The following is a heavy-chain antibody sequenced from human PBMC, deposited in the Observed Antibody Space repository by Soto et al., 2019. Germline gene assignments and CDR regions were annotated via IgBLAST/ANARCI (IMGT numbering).Heavy chain of an antibody. CDR2: TYYRSKWYN. CDR3: AREEGGQLVPYYYYYYGMDV. V-gene: IGHV6-1*01. Sequence: PSQTLSLTCAISGDSVSSNSAAWNWIRQSPSRGLEWLGRTYYRSKWYNDYAVSVKSRITINPDTSKNQFSLQLNSVTPEDTAVYCCAREEGGQLVPYYYYYYGMDVWGQGTTVTAP. J-gene: IGHJ6*02. CDR1: GDSVSSNSAA. D-gene: IGHD6-6*01.